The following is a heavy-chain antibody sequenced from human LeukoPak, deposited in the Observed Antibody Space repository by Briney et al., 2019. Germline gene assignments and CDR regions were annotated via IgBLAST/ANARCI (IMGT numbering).Heavy chain of an antibody. V-gene: IGHV1-3*01. CDR2: INAGNGNT. J-gene: IGHJ4*02. CDR3: ARAWGSSGYSYSDY. D-gene: IGHD3-22*01. CDR1: GYTFTSYA. Sequence: ASVKVSCKASGYTFTSYAMHWVRQAPGQRLEWMGWINAGNGNTKYSQKIQGRVTITRDTSASTVYMELSSLTSEDTAVYYCARAWGSSGYSYSDYWGQGTLVTVSS.